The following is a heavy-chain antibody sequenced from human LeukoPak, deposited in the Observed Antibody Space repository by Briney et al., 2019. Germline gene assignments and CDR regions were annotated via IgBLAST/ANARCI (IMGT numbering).Heavy chain of an antibody. V-gene: IGHV3-21*01. Sequence: GGSLRLSCAASGFTFSSYSMNWVRQAPGKGLEWVSSISSSSSYIYYADSVKGRFTISRDNAKNSLYLQMNSLRAEDTAVYYCACGGIAAAGFDYWGQGTLVTVSS. J-gene: IGHJ4*02. CDR2: ISSSSSYI. D-gene: IGHD6-13*01. CDR1: GFTFSSYS. CDR3: ACGGIAAAGFDY.